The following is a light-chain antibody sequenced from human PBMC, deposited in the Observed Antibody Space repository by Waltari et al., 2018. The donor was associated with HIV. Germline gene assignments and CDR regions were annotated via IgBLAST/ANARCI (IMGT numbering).Light chain of an antibody. J-gene: IGLJ1*01. CDR3: AAWDDSLKGGA. CDR1: TFTIVGTT. Sequence: QSVLAQPPPASETPGQRVTISCSGSTFTIVGTTVSRYQQIPGTAPTLLIYSYKERPSGVPDRLSGSTSGTSASLVISGLQSEDEADYYCAAWDDSLKGGAFGTGTKVTVL. V-gene: IGLV1-44*01. CDR2: SYK.